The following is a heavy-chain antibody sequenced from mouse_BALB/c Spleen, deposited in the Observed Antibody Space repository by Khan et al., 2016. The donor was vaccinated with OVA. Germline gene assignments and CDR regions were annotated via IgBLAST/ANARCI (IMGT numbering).Heavy chain of an antibody. CDR1: GYTFTTYW. V-gene: IGHV1-7*01. J-gene: IGHJ2*01. CDR2: IIPTSGYT. Sequence: VQLQESGAERAKPGASVKLSCKASGYTFTTYWMHWVKQRLGQGLEWIGYIIPTSGYTDYNEKFKNRATLSADKSSSTAYMQLSSLTSEDAAVYYCTRDRIDYWGQGTTLTVSS. CDR3: TRDRIDY.